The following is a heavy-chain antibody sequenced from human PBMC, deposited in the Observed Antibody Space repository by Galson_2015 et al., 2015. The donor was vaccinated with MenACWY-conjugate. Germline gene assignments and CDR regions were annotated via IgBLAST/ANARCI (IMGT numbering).Heavy chain of an antibody. Sequence: TLSLTCTVSGGSVNTGDSYWCWIRQPAGKELEWIGQIYPSGNTNYNPSLRSRVTISLDTSKNQFSLELNSVTAADTAVYYCARGIGDYVDGSGDCWGQGTLVTVSS. V-gene: IGHV4-61*09. CDR3: ARGIGDYVDGSGDC. J-gene: IGHJ4*02. D-gene: IGHD4-17*01. CDR2: IYPSGNT. CDR1: GGSVNTGDSY.